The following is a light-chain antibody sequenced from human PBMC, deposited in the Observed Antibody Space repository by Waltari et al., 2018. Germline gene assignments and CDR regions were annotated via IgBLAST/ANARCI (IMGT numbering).Light chain of an antibody. J-gene: IGLJ3*02. CDR2: KSN. Sequence: QTVVTQEPSLSVSPGGTVTLTCALSSGSPSTTSYASWYHPTPGQAQPKLIYKSNTRSAGGPDRFSGSIFGNKAALTITGAQADDESDYYCVLYMGGGIWVFGGGTKLTVI. V-gene: IGLV8-61*01. CDR3: VLYMGGGIWV. CDR1: SGSPSTTSY.